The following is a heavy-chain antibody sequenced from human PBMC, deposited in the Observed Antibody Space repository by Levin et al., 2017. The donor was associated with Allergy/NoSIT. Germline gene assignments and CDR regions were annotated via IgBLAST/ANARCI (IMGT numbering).Heavy chain of an antibody. J-gene: IGHJ5*02. Sequence: LSLTCAASGFTFSSYAMSWVRQAPGKGLEWVSGISGSGGSTYYADSVKGRFTISRDSSKNTLYLQMNSLRAEDTAVYYCAKGEITVAPFNWFDPWGQGTLVTVSS. CDR3: AKGEITVAPFNWFDP. CDR2: ISGSGGST. D-gene: IGHD4-23*01. V-gene: IGHV3-23*01. CDR1: GFTFSSYA.